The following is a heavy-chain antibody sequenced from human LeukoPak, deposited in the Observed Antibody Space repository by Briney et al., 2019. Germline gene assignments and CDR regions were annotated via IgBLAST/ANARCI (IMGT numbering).Heavy chain of an antibody. D-gene: IGHD5-12*01. J-gene: IGHJ4*02. Sequence: PGGSLRLSCAASGFTFSNYWMSWVRQAPGKGLDWVAKINEDGSEKHYVDSVKGRFTISRDNAKNSLYLEMNGLRAEDTAVYYCARYDGYDLRYWGQGTLVTVSS. CDR1: GFTFSNYW. V-gene: IGHV3-7*04. CDR3: ARYDGYDLRY. CDR2: INEDGSEK.